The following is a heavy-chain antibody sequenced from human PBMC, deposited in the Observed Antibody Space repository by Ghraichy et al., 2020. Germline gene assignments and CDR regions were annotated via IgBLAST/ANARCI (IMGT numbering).Heavy chain of an antibody. D-gene: IGHD3-10*01. CDR2: ISSSSSYI. CDR3: AREADYYGSGSYYNHLHDY. V-gene: IGHV3-21*01. CDR1: GFTFSSYS. J-gene: IGHJ4*02. Sequence: GGSLRLSCAASGFTFSSYSMNWVRQAPGKGLEWVSSISSSSSYIYYADSVKGRFTISRDNAKNSLYLQMNSLRAEDTAVYYCAREADYYGSGSYYNHLHDYWGQGTLVTVSS.